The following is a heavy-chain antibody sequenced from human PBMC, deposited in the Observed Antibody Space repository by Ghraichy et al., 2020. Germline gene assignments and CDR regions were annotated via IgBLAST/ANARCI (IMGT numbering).Heavy chain of an antibody. CDR3: ARDQISANYFDY. D-gene: IGHD2/OR15-2a*01. CDR2: ISYSGRT. J-gene: IGHJ4*02. V-gene: IGHV4-39*02. CDR1: GGSIITTTYY. Sequence: SETLSLTCTVSGGSIITTTYYWSWIRQPPGKGLEWVGSISYSGRTYHNPYLKSRVTIFGDTSKNQFSLKLWSVTAADTAVYYCARDQISANYFDYWGQGGLFTVSA.